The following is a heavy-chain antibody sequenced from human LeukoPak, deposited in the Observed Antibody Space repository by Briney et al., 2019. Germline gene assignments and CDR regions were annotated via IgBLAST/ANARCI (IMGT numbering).Heavy chain of an antibody. CDR3: ARGSGVTPVDY. Sequence: PSETLSLTCTVSGGSISSYWWSWIRQPPGKGLECIGYVYYSGSTNYNPSLKSRVTISVDTSKNQFSLKLNSETAADTAVYFCARGSGVTPVDYWGQGTLVTVSS. J-gene: IGHJ4*02. V-gene: IGHV4-59*01. CDR2: VYYSGST. D-gene: IGHD4-11*01. CDR1: GGSISSYW.